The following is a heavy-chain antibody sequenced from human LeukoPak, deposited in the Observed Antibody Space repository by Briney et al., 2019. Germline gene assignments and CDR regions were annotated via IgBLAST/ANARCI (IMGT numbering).Heavy chain of an antibody. CDR3: ARRAPDYGSGSHDY. Sequence: SVKVSCKASGGTFSSYAISWVRQAPGQGLEWMGGIIPIFGTANYAQKFQGRVTITADESTSTAYMELSSLRSEDTAVYYCARRAPDYGSGSHDYWGQGTLVTVSS. D-gene: IGHD3-10*01. CDR1: GGTFSSYA. J-gene: IGHJ4*02. V-gene: IGHV1-69*01. CDR2: IIPIFGTA.